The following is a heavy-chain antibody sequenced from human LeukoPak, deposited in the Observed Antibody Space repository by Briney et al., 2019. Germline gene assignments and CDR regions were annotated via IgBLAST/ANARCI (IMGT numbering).Heavy chain of an antibody. CDR3: ASGGFVVVTASTRLAYYMDG. D-gene: IGHD2-21*02. V-gene: IGHV4-34*01. J-gene: IGHJ6*03. CDR1: GGSFSGYY. Sequence: TSETLSLTCAVYGGSFSGYYWSWIRQPPGKGLEWIGEINHSGSTNYNPSLKSRVTISVDTSKNQFSLKLSSVTAADTAVYYCASGGFVVVTASTRLAYYMDGWGKGTTVTVSS. CDR2: INHSGST.